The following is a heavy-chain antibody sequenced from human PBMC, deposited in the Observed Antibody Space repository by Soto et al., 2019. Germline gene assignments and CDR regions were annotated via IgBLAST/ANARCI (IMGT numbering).Heavy chain of an antibody. D-gene: IGHD2-21*01. CDR2: ISGSGTGT. CDR1: GFTFSTYG. CDR3: VRGRIAPDY. J-gene: IGHJ4*02. V-gene: IGHV3-23*01. Sequence: EVQLLESGGGLAQPGGSLRLSCAASGFTFSTYGMSWVRQSPGKGLEWVSGISGSGTGTYYADSVKGRFTFSRDNSKNTLYLLMNSLRTEDTAAYYCVRGRIAPDYWGQGTLVTVSA.